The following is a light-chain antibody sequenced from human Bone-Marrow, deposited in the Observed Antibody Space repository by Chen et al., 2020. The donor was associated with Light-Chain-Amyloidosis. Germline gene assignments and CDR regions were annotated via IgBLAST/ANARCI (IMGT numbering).Light chain of an antibody. CDR3: CSYAGSNTYV. V-gene: IGLV2-23*01. CDR2: EDT. Sequence: QSALTQPASVSGSPGQPITIPCTGTTSDVGTYNLVSWYQQHPGKAPKLIIFEDTQRPSGVSTRFSASKSVNTASLIIFRLQAEDEADYYCCSYAGSNTYVFGGGTKLTVL. CDR1: TSDVGTYNL. J-gene: IGLJ2*01.